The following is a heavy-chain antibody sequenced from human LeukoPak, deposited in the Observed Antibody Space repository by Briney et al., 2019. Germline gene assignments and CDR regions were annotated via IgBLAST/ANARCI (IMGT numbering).Heavy chain of an antibody. V-gene: IGHV1-8*01. CDR3: ARHIGRYYYDSSGSYGMDV. CDR1: GYTFTSYD. CDR2: MNPNSGNT. D-gene: IGHD3-22*01. J-gene: IGHJ6*02. Sequence: ASVKVSCKASGYTFTSYDINWVRPATGQGLEWMGWMNPNSGNTGYAQKFQGRVTMTRNTSISTAYMELSSLRSEDTAVYYCARHIGRYYYDSSGSYGMDVWGQGTTVTVSS.